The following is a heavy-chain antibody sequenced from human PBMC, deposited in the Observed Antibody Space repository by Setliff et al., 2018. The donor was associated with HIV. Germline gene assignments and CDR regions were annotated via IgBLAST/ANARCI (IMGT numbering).Heavy chain of an antibody. D-gene: IGHD6-19*01. V-gene: IGHV1-18*01. J-gene: IGHJ5*02. Sequence: ASVKVSCTASTYTFSSYVINWVRQAPGQGLEWMAWINVGNGNTKTARKFQGRVALTTDTSTSTAHMELRNLRSDDTAVYYCARDSGMAVVGTWRRLDPWGQGTLVTVSS. CDR3: ARDSGMAVVGTWRRLDP. CDR1: TYTFSSYV. CDR2: INVGNGNT.